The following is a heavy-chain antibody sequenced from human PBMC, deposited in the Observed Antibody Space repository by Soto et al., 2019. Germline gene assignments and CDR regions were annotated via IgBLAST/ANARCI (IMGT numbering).Heavy chain of an antibody. Sequence: QVQLVQSGAEEKKPGASVKVSCKASGYTFTSYAMHWVRQAPGQRLEWMGWINAGNGNTNYTQKFQGRVTITRDTSGSTGYMELSSLRSEDTAVYYCASGPRELGLDYGMGVWGQGSTVAVAS. CDR1: GYTFTSYA. CDR3: ASGPRELGLDYGMGV. J-gene: IGHJ6*01. D-gene: IGHD1-26*01. CDR2: INAGNGNT. V-gene: IGHV1-3*05.